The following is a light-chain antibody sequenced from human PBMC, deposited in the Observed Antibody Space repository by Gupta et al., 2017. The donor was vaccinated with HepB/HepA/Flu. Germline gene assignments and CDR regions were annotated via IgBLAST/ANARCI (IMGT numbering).Light chain of an antibody. CDR1: QSVSYRY. Sequence: EIVLTQSPGTLSLSPGDRATLSCRASQSVSYRYLTWYQQKPGQAPRLLIYGASNRATGIPDRFSGSGSETDFTLTISRLEPEDFAVYYCQQYGSSSWTFGQGTKVEI. CDR3: QQYGSSSWT. V-gene: IGKV3-20*01. CDR2: GAS. J-gene: IGKJ1*01.